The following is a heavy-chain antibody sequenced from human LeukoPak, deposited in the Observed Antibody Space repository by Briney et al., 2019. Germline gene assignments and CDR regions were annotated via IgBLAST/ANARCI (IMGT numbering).Heavy chain of an antibody. V-gene: IGHV3-23*01. Sequence: GGSLRLSCAASGFTFSRYAMTWVRQAPGKVLQWVSSISTDGDTYYTDSVKGRFTISRDVSRNTLFLQMISLRAEDTALYYCARSRSGSVAGTSDYWGQGTLVTVSS. CDR2: ISTDGDT. J-gene: IGHJ4*02. CDR1: GFTFSRYA. D-gene: IGHD6-19*01. CDR3: ARSRSGSVAGTSDY.